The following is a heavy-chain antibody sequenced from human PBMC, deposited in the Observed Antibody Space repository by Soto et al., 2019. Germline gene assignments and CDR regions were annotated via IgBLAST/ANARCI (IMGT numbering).Heavy chain of an antibody. CDR3: ARGSTIVRGAPSWFDP. V-gene: IGHV1-69*02. D-gene: IGHD3-10*01. Sequence: QVQLVQSGAEVKKPGSSVKVSCKASGGTFSRYTINWVRQAPGQGLEWMGRIIPIAAIANYTQKLQGRVTITVDKSSTTAFMELRSLRSDDTAVYYCARGSTIVRGAPSWFDPWGQGTLVTVSS. CDR1: GGTFSRYT. J-gene: IGHJ5*02. CDR2: IIPIAAIA.